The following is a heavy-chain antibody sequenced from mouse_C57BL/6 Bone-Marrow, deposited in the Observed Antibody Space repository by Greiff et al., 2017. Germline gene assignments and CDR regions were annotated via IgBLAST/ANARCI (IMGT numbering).Heavy chain of an antibody. CDR2: IDPSDSYT. J-gene: IGHJ4*01. V-gene: IGHV1-69*01. CDR3: ARRRTAQATGAMDY. CDR1: GYTFTSYW. Sequence: VQLQQSGAELVMPGASVKLSCKASGYTFTSYWMHWVKQRPGQGLEWIGEIDPSDSYTNYNQKFKGKSTLTVDKSSSTAYMQLSSLTSEDSAVYYCARRRTAQATGAMDYWGQGTSVTVSS. D-gene: IGHD3-2*02.